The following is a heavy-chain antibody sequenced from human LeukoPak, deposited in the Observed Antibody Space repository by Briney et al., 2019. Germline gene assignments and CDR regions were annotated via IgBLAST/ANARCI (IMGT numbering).Heavy chain of an antibody. J-gene: IGHJ4*02. D-gene: IGHD6-19*01. CDR3: ARHPEAVAGLYFDY. Sequence: PSETLSLTCTVSGGSISSSSYYWGWIRQPPGKGLEWIGSIYYSGSTYYNPSLKSRVTISVDTSKNQFSLKLSSVTAADTAVYYCARHPEAVAGLYFDYWGQGTLVTVSS. V-gene: IGHV4-39*01. CDR1: GGSISSSSYY. CDR2: IYYSGST.